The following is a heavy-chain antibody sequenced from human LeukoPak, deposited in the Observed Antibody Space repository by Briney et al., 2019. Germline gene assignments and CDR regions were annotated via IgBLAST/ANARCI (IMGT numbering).Heavy chain of an antibody. Sequence: GGSLRLSCAASGFTFSTYWMTWVRQAPGKGLEWLANIKEDGSDKYYVDSVKGRFTISRDNAKNSLYPQVNSLRAEDTAVYYCARDHAMAVAGLIDYWGQGTLVTVSS. CDR1: GFTFSTYW. CDR2: IKEDGSDK. V-gene: IGHV3-7*01. J-gene: IGHJ4*02. CDR3: ARDHAMAVAGLIDY. D-gene: IGHD6-19*01.